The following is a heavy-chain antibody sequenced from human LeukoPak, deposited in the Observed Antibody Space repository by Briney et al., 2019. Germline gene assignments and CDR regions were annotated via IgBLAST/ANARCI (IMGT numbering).Heavy chain of an antibody. CDR3: ARGRGTMVVTPIQDY. V-gene: IGHV4-38-2*02. J-gene: IGHJ4*02. CDR2: IYHSGST. D-gene: IGHD4-23*01. CDR1: GYSISSGYY. Sequence: SETLSLTCTVSGYSISSGYYWGWIRQPPGKGLEWIGSIYHSGSTYYNPSLKSRVTISVDTSKNQFSLKLSSVTAADTAVYYCARGRGTMVVTPIQDYWGQGTLVTVSS.